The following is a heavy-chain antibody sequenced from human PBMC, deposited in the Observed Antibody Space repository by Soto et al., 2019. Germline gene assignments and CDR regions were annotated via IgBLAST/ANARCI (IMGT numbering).Heavy chain of an antibody. Sequence: GESLKISCKGSGYKFTNYWLSWVRQTPGKGLEWMGRIDPSDSYINYSPSFRGHVTISIDESISTAHLQWSSLKASDTATYYCAIVTAETAYHYFDFCGQGTLVTVSS. V-gene: IGHV5-10-1*01. CDR2: IDPSDSYI. D-gene: IGHD2-21*02. CDR3: AIVTAETAYHYFDF. CDR1: GYKFTNYW. J-gene: IGHJ4*02.